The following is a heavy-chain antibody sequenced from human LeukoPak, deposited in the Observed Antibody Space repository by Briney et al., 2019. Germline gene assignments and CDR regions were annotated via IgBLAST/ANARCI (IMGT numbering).Heavy chain of an antibody. J-gene: IGHJ4*02. CDR3: ARDFLEWLPYS. Sequence: GGSLRLSCAASGFSFSYYSMHWVRQAPGKGLEWVSSITSGSNYMYYADSVKGRFTISRDNAKNSLYPQMNSLRAEDTAVYYCARDFLEWLPYSWGQGTLVTVSS. CDR1: GFSFSYYS. CDR2: ITSGSNYM. D-gene: IGHD3-3*01. V-gene: IGHV3-21*01.